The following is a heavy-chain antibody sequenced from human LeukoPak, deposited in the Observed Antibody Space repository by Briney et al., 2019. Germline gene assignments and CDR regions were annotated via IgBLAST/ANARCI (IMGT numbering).Heavy chain of an antibody. CDR2: IYYSGST. J-gene: IGHJ6*02. CDR3: ARQSRSRAYYYGMDV. Sequence: SETLSLTCTASGGSISSYYWSWIRQPPGKGLEWIGYIYYSGSTNYNPSLKSRVTISVDTSKNQFSLKLSSATAADTAVYYCARQSRSRAYYYGMDVWGQGTTVTVSS. CDR1: GGSISSYY. V-gene: IGHV4-59*08.